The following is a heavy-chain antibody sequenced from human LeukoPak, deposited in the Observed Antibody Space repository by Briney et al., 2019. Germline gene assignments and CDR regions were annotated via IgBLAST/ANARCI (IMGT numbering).Heavy chain of an antibody. CDR3: ARFAGDYAYYYYYMDV. CDR2: ISTSSSYI. V-gene: IGHV3-21*04. J-gene: IGHJ6*03. Sequence: GGSLRLSCAASGFTFSSYYMNWVRQAPGKGLEWVSSISTSSSYIYYADSVKGRFTISRDNAKNSLYLQMNSLRAEDTAVYYCARFAGDYAYYYYYMDVWGKGTTVTISS. D-gene: IGHD4-17*01. CDR1: GFTFSSYY.